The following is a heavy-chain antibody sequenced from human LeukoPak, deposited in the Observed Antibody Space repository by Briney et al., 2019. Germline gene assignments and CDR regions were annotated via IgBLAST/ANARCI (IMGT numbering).Heavy chain of an antibody. J-gene: IGHJ4*02. CDR1: GFTFSSYE. CDR3: AGDILTGYSFSY. D-gene: IGHD3-9*01. Sequence: GGTLRLSCAASGFTFSSYEMNWVRQAPGKELEWVSYISSSGSTIYYADSVKGRFTISRDNAKNSLYLQMNSLRAEDTAVYYCAGDILTGYSFSYWGQGTLVTVSS. V-gene: IGHV3-48*03. CDR2: ISSSGSTI.